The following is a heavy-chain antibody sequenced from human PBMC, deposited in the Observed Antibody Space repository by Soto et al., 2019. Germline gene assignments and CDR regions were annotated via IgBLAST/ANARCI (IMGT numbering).Heavy chain of an antibody. Sequence: QVQLVQAGAAVKKPGSSVKVSCKASGGTFSSYAISWVRQAPGQGLEWMGGIIPIPGTANYAQKFQGRVTITADESTSTAYMELSSLRSEDTAVYYCARSQGSSTSLEIYYYYYYGMDVWGQVTTVTVSS. CDR3: ARSQGSSTSLEIYYYYYYGMDV. CDR1: GGTFSSYA. D-gene: IGHD2-2*01. CDR2: IIPIPGTA. V-gene: IGHV1-69*01. J-gene: IGHJ6*02.